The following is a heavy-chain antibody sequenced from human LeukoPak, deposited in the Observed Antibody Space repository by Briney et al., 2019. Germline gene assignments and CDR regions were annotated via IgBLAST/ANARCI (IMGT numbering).Heavy chain of an antibody. V-gene: IGHV3-23*01. CDR3: AKDHYYDSSGHP. D-gene: IGHD3-22*01. J-gene: IGHJ5*02. CDR2: ITGNGGTT. Sequence: PGGSLRLSCAASGFTFNNYAMTWVRQAPGKGLEWVSGITGNGGTTDYADSVKGRFTISRDNSKNTPYLQMNSLRAEDSAVYYCAKDHYYDSSGHPWGQGTLVTVSS. CDR1: GFTFNNYA.